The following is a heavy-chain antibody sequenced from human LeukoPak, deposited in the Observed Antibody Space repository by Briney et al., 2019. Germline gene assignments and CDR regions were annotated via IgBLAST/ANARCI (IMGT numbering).Heavy chain of an antibody. CDR3: ARAFVDCSGGSCYESYSYYYMDV. Sequence: SSVKVSCKASGGAFSSYAISWVRQAPGPGLEWMGGMIPIFCAGNYAQKFPGRVTITADESTSRACIQLSSLRSEDTALYYCARAFVDCSGGSCYESYSYYYMDVWGKGTTVTISS. CDR2: MIPIFCAG. D-gene: IGHD2-15*01. J-gene: IGHJ6*03. CDR1: GGAFSSYA. V-gene: IGHV1-69*01.